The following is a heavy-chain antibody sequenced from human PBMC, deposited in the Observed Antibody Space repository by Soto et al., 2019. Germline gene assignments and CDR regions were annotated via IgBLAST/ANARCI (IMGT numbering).Heavy chain of an antibody. Sequence: QVQLVQSGAEVKKPGASVRVSCKASGYTFTSYGISWVRQAPGQGLEWMGWISASNGNTNYSQSLQGRVTMTTDTSTTTDDIEWRSLKSDDKEVEYCARVSPSSSEAEPWGQGTLVTVS. CDR2: ISASNGNT. V-gene: IGHV1-18*01. CDR3: ARVSPSSSEAEP. D-gene: IGHD6-13*01. CDR1: GYTFTSYG. J-gene: IGHJ4*02.